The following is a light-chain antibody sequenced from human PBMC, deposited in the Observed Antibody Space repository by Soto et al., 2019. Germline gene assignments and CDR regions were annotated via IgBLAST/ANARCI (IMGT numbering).Light chain of an antibody. V-gene: IGKV2-28*01. Sequence: DIVMTQYPLSLPVTPGEPASISCRSSESLLHSVGYNYLDWYLQKPGQSPQLLIFLGSNRASGVPDRFSGSGSGTDFTLKISRVEAEDVGVYYCMQALQTPYTFGQGTKLEIK. CDR2: LGS. CDR3: MQALQTPYT. CDR1: ESLLHSVGYNY. J-gene: IGKJ2*01.